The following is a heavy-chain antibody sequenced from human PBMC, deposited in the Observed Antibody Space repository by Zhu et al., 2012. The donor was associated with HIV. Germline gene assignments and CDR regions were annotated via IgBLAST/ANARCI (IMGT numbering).Heavy chain of an antibody. CDR2: IYTSGST. V-gene: IGHV4-4*07. CDR3: AGGLFSSSSSTLDY. Sequence: QVQLQESGPGLVKPSETLSLTCTVSSGSISDYYWSWIRQPAGSGLEWIGRIYTSGSTNYNPSLKSRVTMSVDTSKNQFSLKLSSVTAADTAVYYCAGGLFSSSSSTLDYWGQGTWSPSPQ. CDR1: SGSISDYY. D-gene: IGHD6-13*01. J-gene: IGHJ4*02.